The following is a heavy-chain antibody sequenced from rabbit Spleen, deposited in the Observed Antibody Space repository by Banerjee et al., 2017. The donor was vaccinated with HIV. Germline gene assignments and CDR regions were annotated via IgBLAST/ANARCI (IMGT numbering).Heavy chain of an antibody. CDR2: IYTGSGNT. D-gene: IGHD1-1*01. CDR3: ARHIDTSSYSYYFYL. Sequence: QSLEESGGDLVKPGASLTLTCTASGFSLSSCYMCWVRQAPGKGLEWIGCIYTGSGNTYYASWAKGRFTISKTSSTTVTLQMTSLTAADTATYFCARHIDTSSYSYYFYLWGPGTLVTVS. J-gene: IGHJ4*01. CDR1: GFSLSSCY. V-gene: IGHV1S40*01.